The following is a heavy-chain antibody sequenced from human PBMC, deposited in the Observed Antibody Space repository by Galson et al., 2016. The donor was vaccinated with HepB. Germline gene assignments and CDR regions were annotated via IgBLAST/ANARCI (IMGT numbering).Heavy chain of an antibody. CDR2: ISNGGTT. J-gene: IGHJ6*02. Sequence: SLRLSCAASGFTFNTYAMHWVRQPPAPGKGLEYVSAISNGGTTYYAESVKGRFTISRDNSKNMLYLQMGSLRPEDMAVYYCARSNLLVPAAILRYGLDVWGQGTTVTGSS. CDR3: ARSNLLVPAAILRYGLDV. V-gene: IGHV3-64*02. CDR1: GFTFNTYA. D-gene: IGHD2-2*01.